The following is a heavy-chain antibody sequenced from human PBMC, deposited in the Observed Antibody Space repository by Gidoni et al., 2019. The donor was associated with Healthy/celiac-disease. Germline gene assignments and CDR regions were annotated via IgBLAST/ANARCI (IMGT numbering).Heavy chain of an antibody. V-gene: IGHV3-30*04. CDR1: SSYA. D-gene: IGHD3-22*01. CDR2: ISYDGSNK. CDR3: ARVRYDSSGLDAFDI. Sequence: SSYAMHWVRQAPGKGLEWGAVISYDGSNKYYADSVKGRFTISRDNSKNTLYLQMNSLRAEDTAVYYCARVRYDSSGLDAFDIWGQGTMVTVSS. J-gene: IGHJ3*02.